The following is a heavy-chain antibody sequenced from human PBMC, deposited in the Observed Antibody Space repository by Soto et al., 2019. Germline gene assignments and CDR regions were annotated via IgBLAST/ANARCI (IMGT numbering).Heavy chain of an antibody. CDR3: AKDPGYCSGGSCSRVDY. J-gene: IGHJ4*02. CDR1: GFTFSNYA. D-gene: IGHD2-15*01. CDR2: SSGRGDNT. V-gene: IGHV3-23*01. Sequence: GGSLRLSCAASGFTFSNYAMSWVRQAPGKGLEWVSVSSGRGDNTYYADSVKGRFTISRDNSKNTLYLQMNSLRAEDTALYYCAKDPGYCSGGSCSRVDYWGQGTLVTVSS.